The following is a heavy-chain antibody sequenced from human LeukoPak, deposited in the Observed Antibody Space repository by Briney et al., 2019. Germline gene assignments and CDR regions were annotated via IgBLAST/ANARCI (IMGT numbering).Heavy chain of an antibody. V-gene: IGHV4-4*02. D-gene: IGHD1-14*01. CDR1: LDSTTSNF. J-gene: IGHJ4*02. CDR3: AREILGGFNPGAY. Sequence: SETLSLTCTVSLDSTTSNFWSWVRQPPGKGLEWIGEIHRSGSPNYNPSLQSRVTISIDKSRNQIALELSSVTAADTAVYYCAREILGGFNPGAYWGQGTLVTVSS. CDR2: IHRSGSP.